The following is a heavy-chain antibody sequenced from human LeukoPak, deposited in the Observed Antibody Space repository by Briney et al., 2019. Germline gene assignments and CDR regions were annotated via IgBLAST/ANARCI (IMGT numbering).Heavy chain of an antibody. CDR3: ARGIQLWPWYFDL. J-gene: IGHJ2*01. CDR1: GFTFSDYY. CDR2: ISSSGSTI. Sequence: AGGSLRLSCAASGFTFSDYYMSWNRQAPGKGLEWVSYISSSGSTIYYADSVKGRFTISRDNAKNSLYLQMNSLRAEDTAVYYCARGIQLWPWYFDLWGRGTLVTVSS. D-gene: IGHD5-18*01. V-gene: IGHV3-11*01.